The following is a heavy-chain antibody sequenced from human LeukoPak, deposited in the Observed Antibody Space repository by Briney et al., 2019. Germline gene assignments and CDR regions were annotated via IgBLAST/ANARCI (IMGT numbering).Heavy chain of an antibody. Sequence: PGGSLRLSCAASGFTFSSYGMHWVRQAPGKGLEWVAFIRHDGSNKYYADSVKGRFTISGDNSKNTLYLQMNSLRAEDTAVYYCAKDGVARDFDYWGQGTLVTVSS. V-gene: IGHV3-30*02. CDR1: GFTFSSYG. D-gene: IGHD5-12*01. CDR2: IRHDGSNK. J-gene: IGHJ4*02. CDR3: AKDGVARDFDY.